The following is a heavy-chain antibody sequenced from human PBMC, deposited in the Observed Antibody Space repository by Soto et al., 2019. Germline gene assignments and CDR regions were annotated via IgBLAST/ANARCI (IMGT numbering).Heavy chain of an antibody. CDR1: GFTFSSYS. D-gene: IGHD7-27*01. CDR3: ARDLDWGSDAN. V-gene: IGHV3-21*01. J-gene: IGHJ4*02. Sequence: EVQLVESGGGLVKPGGSLRLSCAASGFTFSSYSMNWVRQAPGKGLEWVSSISSSSSYIYYAASVKGRFTISRDNAKNSLYLQMNSLRAEDTAVYYCARDLDWGSDANWGQGTLVTVSS. CDR2: ISSSSSYI.